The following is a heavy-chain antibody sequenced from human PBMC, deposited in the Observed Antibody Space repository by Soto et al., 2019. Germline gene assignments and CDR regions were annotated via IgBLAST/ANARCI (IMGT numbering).Heavy chain of an antibody. CDR1: GGSFSGYY. Sequence: QVQLQQWGAGLLKPSETLSLTCAVYGGSFSGYYWSWIRQPPGKGLEWIGEINHSGSTNYILSLRRRVTITVDTSKNQFSLKLRSVPAADTAVCYCARGHGWNASSAPFAYWGQGTLVTVSS. V-gene: IGHV4-34*01. CDR2: INHSGST. CDR3: ARGHGWNASSAPFAY. J-gene: IGHJ4*02. D-gene: IGHD1-1*01.